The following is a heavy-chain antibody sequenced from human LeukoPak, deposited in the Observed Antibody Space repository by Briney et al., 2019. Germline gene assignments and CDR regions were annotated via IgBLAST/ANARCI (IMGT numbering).Heavy chain of an antibody. CDR1: GYTFTSYG. CDR2: INPNSGGT. CDR3: ARELQSYWYFDL. Sequence: ASVKVSCKASGYTFTSYGISWVRQAPGQGLEWMGWINPNSGGTNYAQKFQGRVTMTRDTSISTAYMELSRLRSEDTAVYYCARELQSYWYFDLWGRGTLVTVSS. J-gene: IGHJ2*01. V-gene: IGHV1-2*02. D-gene: IGHD4-11*01.